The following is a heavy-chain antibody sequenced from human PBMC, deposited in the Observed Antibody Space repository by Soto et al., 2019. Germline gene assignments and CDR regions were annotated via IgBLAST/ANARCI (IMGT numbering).Heavy chain of an antibody. V-gene: IGHV3-72*01. Sequence: EVQLVESGGGLVQPGGSLRLSCAASGFSFSDHYMDWVRQAPGKGLEWVGRTRDKGHSYTTEYAASVEGRFTVSRDDSRNSLYLQMNSLKIEDTAVYYCARGDSSGSDWYAGGAWGQGTLVTVSS. CDR2: TRDKGHSYTT. J-gene: IGHJ5*02. CDR1: GFSFSDHY. CDR3: ARGDSSGSDWYAGGA. D-gene: IGHD2-21*02.